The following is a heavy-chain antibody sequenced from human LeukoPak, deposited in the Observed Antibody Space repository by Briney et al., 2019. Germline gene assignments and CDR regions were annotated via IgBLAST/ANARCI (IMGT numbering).Heavy chain of an antibody. CDR3: ARDQFIGSPGFDY. V-gene: IGHV3-48*03. Sequence: GFLRLSCAASGFTFSSYELNWVRHAPGKGLVWVSHINGDGRTIFYADSVKGRFTISRDNAKNSLFLQMNSLGVEDTAVYYCARDQFIGSPGFDYWGQGTLVTVSS. CDR1: GFTFSSYE. CDR2: INGDGRTI. J-gene: IGHJ4*02. D-gene: IGHD1-26*01.